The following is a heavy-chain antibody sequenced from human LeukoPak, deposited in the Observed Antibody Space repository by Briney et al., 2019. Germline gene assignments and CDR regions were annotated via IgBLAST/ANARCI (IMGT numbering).Heavy chain of an antibody. CDR3: ARDASGWTRWFDP. V-gene: IGHV3-21*01. J-gene: IGHJ5*02. CDR2: ISSSTTYI. CDR1: GFTFSSYT. Sequence: GGSLRLSCAASGFTFSSYTMNWVRQAPGQGLEWVSSISSSTTYIYYADSVQGRFTISRDNAKNSLYLQMNSLRAEDTAVYYCARDASGWTRWFDPWGQGTLVTVSS. D-gene: IGHD6-19*01.